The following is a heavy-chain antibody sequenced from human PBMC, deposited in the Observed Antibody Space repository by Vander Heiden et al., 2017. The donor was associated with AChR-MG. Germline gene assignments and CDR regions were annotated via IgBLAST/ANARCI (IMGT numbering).Heavy chain of an antibody. Sequence: QVQLAESGGGVVQPGRSLRPPCAASGFTFSSYGMHWVRQAPGKGLEWVAVISYDGSNKYYADSVKGRFTISRDNSKNTLYLQMNSLRAEDTAVYYCAKVKEARDYWGQGTLVTVSS. J-gene: IGHJ4*02. CDR2: ISYDGSNK. CDR1: GFTFSSYG. V-gene: IGHV3-30*18. CDR3: AKVKEARDY.